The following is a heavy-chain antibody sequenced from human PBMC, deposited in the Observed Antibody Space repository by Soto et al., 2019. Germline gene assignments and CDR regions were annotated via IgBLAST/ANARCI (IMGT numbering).Heavy chain of an antibody. J-gene: IGHJ6*03. V-gene: IGHV1-2*04. CDR3: AREGPIAAAGTYYYYYYMDV. CDR1: GYTFTGYY. Sequence: QVQLVQSGAEVKKPGASVKVSCKASGYTFTGYYMHWVRQAPGQGLEWMGWINPNSGGTNYAQKFQGCVTMTRDTSISTAYMELSRLRSDDTAVYYCAREGPIAAAGTYYYYYYMDVWGKGTTVTVSS. CDR2: INPNSGGT. D-gene: IGHD6-13*01.